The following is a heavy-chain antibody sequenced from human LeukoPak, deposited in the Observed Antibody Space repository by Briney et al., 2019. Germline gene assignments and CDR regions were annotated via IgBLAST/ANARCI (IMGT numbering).Heavy chain of an antibody. V-gene: IGHV5-51*01. Sequence: GESLKIPCKGSGYSFTSYWIAWVRQMPGKGLEWMGIIYPGDSYTTYSPSFQGQVTISADKSISTAYLQWRSLKASDTAMYYCARRSGSDALDIWGQGTMVTVSS. J-gene: IGHJ3*02. CDR3: ARRSGSDALDI. CDR1: GYSFTSYW. CDR2: IYPGDSYT. D-gene: IGHD3-10*01.